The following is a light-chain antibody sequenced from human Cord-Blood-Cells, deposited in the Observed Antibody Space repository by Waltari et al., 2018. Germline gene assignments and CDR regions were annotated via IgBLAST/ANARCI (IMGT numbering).Light chain of an antibody. V-gene: IGKV1-39*01. Sequence: DIQITQCPSSLSSAVGDRVTIACRASQSISSYLNCYQQKPGKAPKLLIYAASSLQSGVPSRFSGSGSGTDFTLTISSLQPEDFATYYCQQSYSTPTFGGGTKVEIK. CDR2: AAS. CDR3: QQSYSTPT. CDR1: QSISSY. J-gene: IGKJ4*01.